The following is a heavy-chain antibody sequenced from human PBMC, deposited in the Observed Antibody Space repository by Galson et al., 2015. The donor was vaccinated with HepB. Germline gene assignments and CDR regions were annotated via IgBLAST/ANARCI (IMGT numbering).Heavy chain of an antibody. CDR2: INYSGST. V-gene: IGHV4-39*07. J-gene: IGHJ4*02. D-gene: IGHD3-3*01. Sequence: LSLTCTVSGGSISRSSYYWGWIRQPPGKGLEWIGSINYSGSTYYNPSLKSRVTISIDTSKKQFSLKLTSVTAADTAVYYCARDHPYHDFWSGYSKYYFDYWGQGTLVTVSS. CDR1: GGSISRSSYY. CDR3: ARDHPYHDFWSGYSKYYFDY.